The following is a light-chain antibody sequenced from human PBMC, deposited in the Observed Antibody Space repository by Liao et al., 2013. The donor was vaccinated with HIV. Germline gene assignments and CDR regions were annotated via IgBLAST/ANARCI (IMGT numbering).Light chain of an antibody. CDR1: ALPKQY. Sequence: SYELTQPPSVSVSPGQTATIPCSGDALPKQYAYWYQQKPGQSPVLVIYQDRKRPSGIPERFSGSNSGNTATLTISGTQAMDEADYFCQTWDVTTGAVLFGGGTXLTVL. J-gene: IGLJ2*01. CDR3: QTWDVTTGAVL. CDR2: QDR. V-gene: IGLV3-1*01.